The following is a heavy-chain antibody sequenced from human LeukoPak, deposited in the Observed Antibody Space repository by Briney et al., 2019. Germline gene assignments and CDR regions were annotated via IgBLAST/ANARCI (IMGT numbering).Heavy chain of an antibody. Sequence: SGPTLVKPTQTLTLTCTFSGFSLSTSGVGVGWIRQPPGKALEWLALIYWDDDKRYSPSLKSRLTITKDTSKNQVVLTMTNMDPVDTATYYCAHRPGYYGSGNLGYYYGMDVWGKGTTVTVSS. CDR2: IYWDDDK. V-gene: IGHV2-5*02. J-gene: IGHJ6*04. CDR3: AHRPGYYGSGNLGYYYGMDV. CDR1: GFSLSTSGVG. D-gene: IGHD3-10*01.